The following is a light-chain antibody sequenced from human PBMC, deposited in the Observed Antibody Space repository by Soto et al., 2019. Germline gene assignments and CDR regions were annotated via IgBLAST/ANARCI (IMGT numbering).Light chain of an antibody. J-gene: IGLJ2*01. CDR1: SSDVGGYNY. Sequence: QSALTQPASVSGSPGQSITISCTGTSSDVGGYNYVSWYQQHPGKAPKLMIYDVSNRPSGVSNRFSGSKSGNTASLTISGLLAEDEADYYRSSYTGSSTYVVFGGGTKVTVL. V-gene: IGLV2-14*01. CDR3: SSYTGSSTYVV. CDR2: DVS.